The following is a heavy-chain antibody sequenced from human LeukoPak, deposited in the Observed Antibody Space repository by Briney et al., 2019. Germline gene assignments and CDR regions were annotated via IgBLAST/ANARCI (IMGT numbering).Heavy chain of an antibody. V-gene: IGHV1-18*01. CDR1: GYTFTSYG. J-gene: IGHJ5*02. Sequence: GASVKVSCKASGYTFTSYGISWVRQAPGQGLEWMGWISAYNGKTNYAQKLQGRVTMTTGTSTSTAYMELRSLRSDDTAVYYCARENKRGGYGDYGGVDPWGQGTLVTVSS. CDR3: ARENKRGGYGDYGGVDP. D-gene: IGHD4-17*01. CDR2: ISAYNGKT.